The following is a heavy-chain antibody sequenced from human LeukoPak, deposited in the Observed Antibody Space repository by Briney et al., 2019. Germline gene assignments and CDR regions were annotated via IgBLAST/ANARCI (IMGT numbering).Heavy chain of an antibody. CDR2: IYSGGST. CDR3: ARDRCSSTSCYNGGFDY. V-gene: IGHV3-66*02. D-gene: IGHD2-2*02. Sequence: GGSLRLSCAASGFTVSSNYMSWVRQAPGKGLEWVSVIYSGGSTYYADPVKGRFTISRDNSKNTLYLQMNSLRAEDTAVYYCARDRCSSTSCYNGGFDYWGQGTLVTVSS. CDR1: GFTVSSNY. J-gene: IGHJ4*02.